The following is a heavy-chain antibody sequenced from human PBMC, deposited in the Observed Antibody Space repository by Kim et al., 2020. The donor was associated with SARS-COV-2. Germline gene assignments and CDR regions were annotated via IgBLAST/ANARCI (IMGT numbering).Heavy chain of an antibody. CDR3: AKMGNWGWYYFDY. D-gene: IGHD7-27*01. CDR2: VSGNGASK. Sequence: GGSLRLSCAASGFTFTNFAMSWVRQAPGKGLEWVSAVSGNGASKYFAASLKGRFTISRDNSKNTVFLQMNSLRPEDTAVYYCAKMGNWGWYYFDYWGQGTLVTVSS. CDR1: GFTFTNFA. V-gene: IGHV3-23*01. J-gene: IGHJ4*02.